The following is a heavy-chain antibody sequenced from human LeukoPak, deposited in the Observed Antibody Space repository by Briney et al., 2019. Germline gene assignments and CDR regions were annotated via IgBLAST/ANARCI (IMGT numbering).Heavy chain of an antibody. Sequence: PGGSLRLSCAATGFTFRSYWMHWVRQAPGKGLVWVSRINSDGSNTAYADSVKGRFTISRDNAKNTVYLQMNGLRAEDTAVYYCARGYSSGSRIDYWGQGTLVTVSS. D-gene: IGHD6-25*01. CDR1: GFTFRSYW. J-gene: IGHJ4*02. V-gene: IGHV3-74*01. CDR3: ARGYSSGSRIDY. CDR2: INSDGSNT.